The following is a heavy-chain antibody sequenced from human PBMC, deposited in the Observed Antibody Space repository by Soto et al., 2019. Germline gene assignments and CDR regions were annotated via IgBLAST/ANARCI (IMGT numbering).Heavy chain of an antibody. CDR1: GFTFSDYY. CDR3: ARDSRGDGHGGYYYYGMDV. V-gene: IGHV3-11*01. J-gene: IGHJ6*02. Sequence: GGSLRLSCAASGFTFSDYYMSWIRQAPGKGLEWVSYINSSGSTIYYADSVKGRFTISRDNAKNSLYLKMNSLRAEDTAVYYCARDSRGDGHGGYYYYGMDVWGQGTTVTVSS. CDR2: INSSGSTI. D-gene: IGHD2-21*02.